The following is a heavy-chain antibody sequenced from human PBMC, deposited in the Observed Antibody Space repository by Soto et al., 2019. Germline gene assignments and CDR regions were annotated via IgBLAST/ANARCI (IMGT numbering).Heavy chain of an antibody. CDR1: GGSIIIYY. Sequence: SETXSLTCTLSGGSIIIYYWSWIRQPPGKGLEWIGYIYYSGSTNYNPSLKSRVTISVDTSKNQFSLKLSSVTAAETAVYYCARGSYYYDRSGYINWFDPWGQGTLVTVSS. D-gene: IGHD3-22*01. J-gene: IGHJ5*02. CDR3: ARGSYYYDRSGYINWFDP. CDR2: IYYSGST. V-gene: IGHV4-59*01.